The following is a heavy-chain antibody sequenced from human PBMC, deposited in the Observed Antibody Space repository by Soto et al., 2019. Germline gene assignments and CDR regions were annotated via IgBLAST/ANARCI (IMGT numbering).Heavy chain of an antibody. CDR2: ISSSGSTI. J-gene: IGHJ1*01. CDR1: GFTFSSYE. Sequence: PGGSLRLSCAASGFTFSSYEMNWVRQAPGKGLEWVSYISSSGSTIYYADSVEGRFTISRDNAKNSLYLQMNSLRAEDTAVYYCASRLVVPAATGSVQHWGQGTLVTVSS. V-gene: IGHV3-48*03. CDR3: ASRLVVPAATGSVQH. D-gene: IGHD2-2*01.